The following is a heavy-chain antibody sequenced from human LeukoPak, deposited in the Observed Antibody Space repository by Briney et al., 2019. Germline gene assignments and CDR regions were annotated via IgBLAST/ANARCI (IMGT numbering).Heavy chain of an antibody. CDR1: GYTFTSYG. V-gene: IGHV1-18*01. J-gene: IGHJ6*02. D-gene: IGHD2-2*01. CDR3: ARAKSTSFQGHYYYYYGMDV. CDR2: ISAYHGNT. Sequence: ASVKVSCKASGYTFTSYGISWVRQAPGQGLEWMGWISAYHGNTNYAQKLQGRATTTTDTSTSTAYMELRSLRSDDTAVYYCARAKSTSFQGHYYYYYGMDVWGQGTTVTVSS.